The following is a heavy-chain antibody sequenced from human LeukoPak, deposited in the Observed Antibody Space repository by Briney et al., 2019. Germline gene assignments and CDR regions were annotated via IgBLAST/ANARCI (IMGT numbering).Heavy chain of an antibody. V-gene: IGHV3-21*01. Sequence: GGSLRLSCAASGFTFSSYSMNWVRQAPGKGLEWVSSISSSSYIYYADSVKGRFTISRDNAKNSLYLQMNSLRAEDTAVYYCAAPYGYDSSGYYYDYYYGMDVWGQGTTVTVSS. J-gene: IGHJ6*02. CDR3: AAPYGYDSSGYYYDYYYGMDV. CDR1: GFTFSSYS. D-gene: IGHD3-22*01. CDR2: ISSSSYI.